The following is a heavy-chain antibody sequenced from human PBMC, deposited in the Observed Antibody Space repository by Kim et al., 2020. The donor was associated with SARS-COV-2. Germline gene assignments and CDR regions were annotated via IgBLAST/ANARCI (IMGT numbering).Heavy chain of an antibody. CDR1: GGSISSSSYY. J-gene: IGHJ4*02. CDR3: ARGEYSYGIESHYFDY. V-gene: IGHV4-39*01. Sequence: SETLSLTCTVSGGSISSSSYYWGWIRQPPGKGLEWIGSIYYSGSTYYNPSLKSRVTISVDTSKNQFSLKLSSVTAADTAVYYCARGEYSYGIESHYFDYWGQGTLVTVSS. D-gene: IGHD5-18*01. CDR2: IYYSGST.